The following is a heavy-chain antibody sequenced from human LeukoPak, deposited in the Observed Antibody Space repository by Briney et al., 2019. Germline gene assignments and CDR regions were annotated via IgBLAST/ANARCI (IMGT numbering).Heavy chain of an antibody. V-gene: IGHV3-23*01. CDR3: TRYNVGFES. Sequence: GGSLRLSCAASGFTFSSYAVSWVRQAPGKGLEWVSAISGSGGSTYYADSVKGRFTISRDNSKNTAYLQMNSLKTEDTAVYYCTRYNVGFESWGQGTLVTVSS. D-gene: IGHD1-1*01. J-gene: IGHJ4*02. CDR2: ISGSGGST. CDR1: GFTFSSYA.